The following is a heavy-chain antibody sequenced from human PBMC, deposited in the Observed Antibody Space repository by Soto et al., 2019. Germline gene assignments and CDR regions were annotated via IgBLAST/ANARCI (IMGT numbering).Heavy chain of an antibody. J-gene: IGHJ4*02. CDR1: GFSFSISP. CDR3: ARDPKTSGGQHWAFNYFDS. Sequence: QVQLVESGGGVVQPGRSLRLSCAASGFSFSISPMHWVRQAPGKGPEWVALISYDGTNKFYAASVKGRFTISRDNSKSTLDLQVDSLRPEDAAVYYCARDPKTSGGQHWAFNYFDSWGQGTLVTVSS. V-gene: IGHV3-30-3*01. CDR2: ISYDGTNK. D-gene: IGHD7-27*01.